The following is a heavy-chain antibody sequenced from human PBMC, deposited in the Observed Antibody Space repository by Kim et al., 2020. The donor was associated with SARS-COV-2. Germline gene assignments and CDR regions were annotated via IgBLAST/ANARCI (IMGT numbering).Heavy chain of an antibody. D-gene: IGHD2-15*01. J-gene: IGHJ4*02. CDR3: AKDPTQSGGLTPYYFDY. Sequence: GGSLRLSCAASGFTFDDYSMHWVRQAPGKGLEWVSGISWNSATIAYADSVKGRFTISRDNAKNSLYLQMSSLRPEDTAFYYCAKDPTQSGGLTPYYFDYWGQGTLVTVSS. CDR1: GFTFDDYS. CDR2: ISWNSATI. V-gene: IGHV3-9*01.